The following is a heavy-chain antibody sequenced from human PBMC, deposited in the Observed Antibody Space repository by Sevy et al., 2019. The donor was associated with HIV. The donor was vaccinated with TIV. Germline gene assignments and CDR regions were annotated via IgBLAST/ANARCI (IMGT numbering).Heavy chain of an antibody. D-gene: IGHD3-22*01. Sequence: GGSLRLSCAASGFTFSDNYMSWIRQAPGKGLEWVSYISSSGSTIYYADSVKGRFTISRDNAKNSLYLQMNSLRAEDTAMYCCARGGGGDSSGSYKHGGNWFDPWGQGTLVTVSS. V-gene: IGHV3-11*01. J-gene: IGHJ5*02. CDR3: ARGGGGDSSGSYKHGGNWFDP. CDR2: ISSSGSTI. CDR1: GFTFSDNY.